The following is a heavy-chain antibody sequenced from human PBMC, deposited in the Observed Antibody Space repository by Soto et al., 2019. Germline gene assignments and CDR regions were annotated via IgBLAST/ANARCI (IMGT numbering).Heavy chain of an antibody. D-gene: IGHD3-22*01. Sequence: GGSLRLSCAASGFTFSSYAMSWVRQAPGKGLEWVSAISGRGGSTYYADTVKGRFNISRDNSKNTLYLQMNSLRAEDTAVYFFAKDTMIVVVPIDAFDIWGQGTMVTVS. J-gene: IGHJ3*02. CDR3: AKDTMIVVVPIDAFDI. CDR1: GFTFSSYA. V-gene: IGHV3-23*01. CDR2: ISGRGGST.